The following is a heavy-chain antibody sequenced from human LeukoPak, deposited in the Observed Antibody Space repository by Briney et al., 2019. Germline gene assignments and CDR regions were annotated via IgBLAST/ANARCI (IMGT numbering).Heavy chain of an antibody. J-gene: IGHJ4*02. D-gene: IGHD3-22*01. CDR3: ARHPSIYYGSSGHYDY. Sequence: SETLSLTCTVSGGSISSGSYYWGWIRQPPGKGLEWIGSIYYSGSTYYNPSLKSRVTISVDTSKNQFSLKLSSVTAADTAVYYCARHPSIYYGSSGHYDYWGQGTLVTVSS. CDR2: IYYSGST. CDR1: GGSISSGSYY. V-gene: IGHV4-39*01.